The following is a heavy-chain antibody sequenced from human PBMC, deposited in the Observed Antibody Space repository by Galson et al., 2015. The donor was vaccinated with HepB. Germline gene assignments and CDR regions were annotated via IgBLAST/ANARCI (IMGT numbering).Heavy chain of an antibody. CDR3: AKETHILVVTAAFDI. J-gene: IGHJ3*02. CDR1: GYTFRSYG. Sequence: SVKVSCKASGYTFRSYGISWVRQAPGQGLEWMGWIAPYNGNRKYAQNFQGRVTMTTDTSTDTAHMELRSLRSDDTALYYCAKETHILVVTAAFDIWGQGTMVTVSS. CDR2: IAPYNGNR. V-gene: IGHV1-18*04. D-gene: IGHD2-21*02.